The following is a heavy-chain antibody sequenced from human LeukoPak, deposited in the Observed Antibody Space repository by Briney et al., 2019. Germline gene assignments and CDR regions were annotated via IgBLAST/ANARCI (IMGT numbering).Heavy chain of an antibody. CDR3: AKGPYYDILTGYYHDY. V-gene: IGHV3-23*01. D-gene: IGHD3-9*01. CDR2: ISGSGGST. CDR1: GFTFSSYA. Sequence: GGSLRLSRAASGFTFSSYAMSWVRQAPGKGLEWVSAISGSGGSTYYADSVKGRFTISRDNSKNTLYLQMNSLRAEDTAVYYCAKGPYYDILTGYYHDYWGQGTLVTVSS. J-gene: IGHJ4*02.